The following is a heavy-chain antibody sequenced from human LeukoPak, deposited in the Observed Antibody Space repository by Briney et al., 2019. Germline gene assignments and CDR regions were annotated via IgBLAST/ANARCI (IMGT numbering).Heavy chain of an antibody. CDR2: INHSGST. CDR3: ARGSLYYYGSGDWFDP. V-gene: IGHV4-34*01. Sequence: SETLSLTCAVYGGSFSGYYWSWIRQPAGKGLEWIGEINHSGSTNYNPSLKSRVTISVDTSKNQFSLKLSSVTAADTAVYYCARGSLYYYGSGDWFDPWGQGTLVTVSS. J-gene: IGHJ5*02. D-gene: IGHD3-10*01. CDR1: GGSFSGYY.